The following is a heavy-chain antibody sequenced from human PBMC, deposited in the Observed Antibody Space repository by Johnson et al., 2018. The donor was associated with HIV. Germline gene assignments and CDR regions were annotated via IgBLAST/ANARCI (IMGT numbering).Heavy chain of an antibody. CDR2: ISYDGSNK. Sequence: QVQLVESGGGVVQPGKSLRLSSAASGFTFSSYAMHWVRQAPGKGLEWVAVISYDGSNKYYADSVKGRFTISRDNSKNTLYVQMNSLRAEDTAVYYCARGIQPDAFDIWGQGTMVTVSS. J-gene: IGHJ3*02. CDR3: ARGIQPDAFDI. D-gene: IGHD2-2*01. CDR1: GFTFSSYA. V-gene: IGHV3-30*14.